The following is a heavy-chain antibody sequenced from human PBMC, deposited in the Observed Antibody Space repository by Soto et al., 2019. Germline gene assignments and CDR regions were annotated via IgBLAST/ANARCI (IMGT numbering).Heavy chain of an antibody. V-gene: IGHV3-23*01. Sequence: GGSPTVSWAASGFTFSSYAISWVRQAPGKGLEWVSAISGSGGSTYYADSVKGRFTISRDNSKNTLYLQMNSLRAEDTAVYYCARDQGYYDNLTGYSLIYVRAQGTTVPVSS. J-gene: IGHJ6*02. CDR2: ISGSGGST. D-gene: IGHD3-9*01. CDR1: GFTFSSYA. CDR3: ARDQGYYDNLTGYSLIYV.